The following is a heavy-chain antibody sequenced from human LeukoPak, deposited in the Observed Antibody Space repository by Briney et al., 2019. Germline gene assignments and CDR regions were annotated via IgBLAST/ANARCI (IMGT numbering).Heavy chain of an antibody. V-gene: IGHV3-53*01. CDR2: FYGGDAT. J-gene: IGHJ4*02. D-gene: IGHD1-26*01. CDR1: GFIVSSNY. Sequence: GGSLRLSCAASGFIVSSNYMSWVRQAPGKGLEWVAVFYGGDATNYADSVKGRITISRDNSKNTLYLQMNSLRVEDTALYYCARGNIVGATAFEYWGQGTLVSVSS. CDR3: ARGNIVGATAFEY.